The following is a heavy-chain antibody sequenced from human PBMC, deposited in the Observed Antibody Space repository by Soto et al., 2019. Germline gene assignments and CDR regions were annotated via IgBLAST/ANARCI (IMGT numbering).Heavy chain of an antibody. D-gene: IGHD6-6*01. J-gene: IGHJ5*02. Sequence: EVQLVESGGGLVQPGGSLRLSCAASGFTFSSYWMHWVRQAPGKGLVWVSRINSDGSTTTYEDSVKGRFTISRDNAKNTLNLQMNSQRAEDADVYYCARSLNSGSTFDPWGQGTLVTVSS. CDR2: INSDGSTT. CDR1: GFTFSSYW. V-gene: IGHV3-74*01. CDR3: ARSLNSGSTFDP.